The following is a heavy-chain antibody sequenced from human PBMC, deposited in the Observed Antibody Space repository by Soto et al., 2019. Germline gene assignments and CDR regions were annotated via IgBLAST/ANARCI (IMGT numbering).Heavy chain of an antibody. Sequence: KPSETLSLTCTVSGGSISSYYWSWIRQPPRKGLEWIGYIYYSGSTNYNPSLKSRVTISVDTSKNQFSLKLSSVTAADTAVYYCARTRAYSVFGVVIKGSYYYGMGVWGQGTTVTVSS. CDR1: GGSISSYY. J-gene: IGHJ6*01. V-gene: IGHV4-59*01. D-gene: IGHD3-3*01. CDR3: ARTRAYSVFGVVIKGSYYYGMGV. CDR2: IYYSGST.